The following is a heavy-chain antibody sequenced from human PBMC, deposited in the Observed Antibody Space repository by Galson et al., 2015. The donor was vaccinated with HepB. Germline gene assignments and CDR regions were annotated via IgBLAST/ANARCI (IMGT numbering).Heavy chain of an antibody. J-gene: IGHJ6*03. V-gene: IGHV1-2*06. Sequence: SVKVSCKASGYTFTGYYMHWVRQAPGQGLEWMGRINPNSGGTNYAQKFQGRVTMTRDTSISTAYMELSRLRSDDTAVYYCAIDFWSGYRYYYYYMDVWGKGTTVTVSS. CDR3: AIDFWSGYRYYYYYMDV. CDR1: GYTFTGYY. D-gene: IGHD3-3*01. CDR2: INPNSGGT.